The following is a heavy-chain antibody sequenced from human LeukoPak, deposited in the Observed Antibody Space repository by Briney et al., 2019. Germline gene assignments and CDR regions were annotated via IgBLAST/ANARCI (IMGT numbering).Heavy chain of an antibody. CDR2: ISAYNGNT. J-gene: IGHJ4*02. D-gene: IGHD3-22*01. V-gene: IGHV1-18*01. Sequence: GASVVSCKASGYTFTGYGISWVRQAPGQGLEWMGWISAYNGNTNYAQKLQGRVTMTTDTSTSTAYMELRSLRSDDTAVYYCARDTYYYDSSGYYARIDYWGQGTLVTVSS. CDR1: GYTFTGYG. CDR3: ARDTYYYDSSGYYARIDY.